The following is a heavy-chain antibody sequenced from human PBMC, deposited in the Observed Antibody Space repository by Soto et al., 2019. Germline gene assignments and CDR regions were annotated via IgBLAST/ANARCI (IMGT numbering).Heavy chain of an antibody. Sequence: SETLSLTCTVSCGSISSGGYYWSWIRQHPGKGLEWIGYIYYSGSTYYNPSLKSRVTISVDTSKNQFSLKLSSVTAADTAVYYCARDRLDIVVVPAAIGYYYYGMDVWGQGTTVTVSS. CDR1: CGSISSGGYY. D-gene: IGHD2-2*01. V-gene: IGHV4-31*03. CDR3: ARDRLDIVVVPAAIGYYYYGMDV. J-gene: IGHJ6*02. CDR2: IYYSGST.